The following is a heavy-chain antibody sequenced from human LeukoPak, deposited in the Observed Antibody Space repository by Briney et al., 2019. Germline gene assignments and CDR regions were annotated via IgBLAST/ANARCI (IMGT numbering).Heavy chain of an antibody. CDR1: GGTFSSYA. Sequence: SVKVSCKASGGTFSSYAISWVRQAPGQGLERMGGIIPIFGTANYAQKFQGRVTITADESTSTAYMELSSLRSEDTAVYYCARPDIVVVVADYYYYGMDVWGQGTTVTVSS. D-gene: IGHD2-15*01. CDR2: IIPIFGTA. J-gene: IGHJ6*02. V-gene: IGHV1-69*13. CDR3: ARPDIVVVVADYYYYGMDV.